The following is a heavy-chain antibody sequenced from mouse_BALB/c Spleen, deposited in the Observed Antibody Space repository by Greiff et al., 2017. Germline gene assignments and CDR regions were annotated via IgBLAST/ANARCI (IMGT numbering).Heavy chain of an antibody. J-gene: IGHJ4*01. V-gene: IGHV3-2*02. D-gene: IGHD2-1*01. CDR1: GYSITSDYA. Sequence: VQLKQSGPGLVKPSQSLSLTCTVTGYSITSDYAWNWIRQFPGNKLEWMGYISYSGSTSYNPSLKSRISITRDTSKNQFFLQLNSVTTEDTATYYCAREDYGKTTNAMDYWGQGTSVTVSS. CDR3: AREDYGKTTNAMDY. CDR2: ISYSGST.